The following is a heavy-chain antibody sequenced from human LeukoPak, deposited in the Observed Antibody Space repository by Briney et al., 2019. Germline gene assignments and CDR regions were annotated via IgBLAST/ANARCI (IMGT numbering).Heavy chain of an antibody. J-gene: IGHJ4*02. CDR3: ARHAPPLYGGNPYDY. V-gene: IGHV4-39*01. CDR2: IYYSGST. Sequence: SETLSLTCTVSGGSISSSSYYWGWIRQPPGKGLEWIGSIYYSGSTYYNPSLKSRVTISVDTSKNQFSLKLSSVTAADTAVYYCARHAPPLYGGNPYDYWGQGTLVTVSS. CDR1: GGSISSSSYY. D-gene: IGHD4-23*01.